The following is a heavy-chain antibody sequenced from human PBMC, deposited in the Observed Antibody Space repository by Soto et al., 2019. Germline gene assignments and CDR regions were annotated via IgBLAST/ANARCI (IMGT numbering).Heavy chain of an antibody. V-gene: IGHV4-59*01. Sequence: PSETLSLTCTVSGCSISGYYWNWIRQPPGKGLEWIGYIYSSGSTNYNPSLKRRVTISVDSSKNQFSLKLRSVTVADTAMYYCVQMVYGDNWFDYWGHGTLVTVSS. J-gene: IGHJ5*01. D-gene: IGHD2-8*01. CDR1: GCSISGYY. CDR2: IYSSGST. CDR3: VQMVYGDNWFDY.